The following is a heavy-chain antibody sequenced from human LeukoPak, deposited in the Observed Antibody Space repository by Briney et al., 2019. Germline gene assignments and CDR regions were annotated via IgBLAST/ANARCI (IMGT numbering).Heavy chain of an antibody. D-gene: IGHD3-3*01. Sequence: ASVKVSCKASGYSFTGYYMHWVRQAPGQGLEWMGYINPKSGGTNNAQKLQGRVTMTRDTSNSTAYMELSRLRSDDTAVYYCARGPPGFLRFLEWSFPLDYWGQGTLVTVSS. V-gene: IGHV1-2*02. CDR3: ARGPPGFLRFLEWSFPLDY. CDR1: GYSFTGYY. J-gene: IGHJ4*02. CDR2: INPKSGGT.